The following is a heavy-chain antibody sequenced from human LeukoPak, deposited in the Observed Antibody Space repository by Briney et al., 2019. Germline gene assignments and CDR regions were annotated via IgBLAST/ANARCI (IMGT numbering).Heavy chain of an antibody. CDR1: GYTFTSYG. V-gene: IGHV1-18*01. D-gene: IGHD3-22*01. CDR3: ASLKNYYDSSGYLVTDAFDI. J-gene: IGHJ3*02. CDR2: ISAYNGNT. Sequence: ASVTVSCKASGYTFTSYGINWVRQAPGQGLEWMGWISAYNGNTNYTQKLQGRVTMTTDTSTSTAYMELRSLRSDDTAVYYCASLKNYYDSSGYLVTDAFDIWGQGTMVTVSS.